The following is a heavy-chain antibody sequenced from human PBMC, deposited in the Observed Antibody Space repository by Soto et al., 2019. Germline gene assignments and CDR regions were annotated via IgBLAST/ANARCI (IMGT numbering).Heavy chain of an antibody. CDR1: GFTFSSYG. J-gene: IGHJ4*02. CDR3: AKEEETARGAFDY. V-gene: IGHV3-30*18. D-gene: IGHD5-18*01. CDR2: ISYDGSNK. Sequence: QVQLVESGGGVVQPGRSLRLSCAASGFTFSSYGMHRVRQAPGKGLEWVAVISYDGSNKYYADSVKGRFTISRDNSKNTLYLQMNSLRAEDTAVYYCAKEEETARGAFDYWGQGTLVTVSS.